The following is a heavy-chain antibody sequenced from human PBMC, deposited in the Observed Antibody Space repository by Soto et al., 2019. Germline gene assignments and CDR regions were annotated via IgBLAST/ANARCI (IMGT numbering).Heavy chain of an antibody. CDR2: IWYDGSNK. J-gene: IGHJ6*03. CDR1: GFTFSSYG. D-gene: IGHD6-6*01. Sequence: GGSLRLSCAASGFTFSSYGMHWVRQAPGKGLEWVAVIWYDGSNKYYADSVKGRFTISRDNSKNTLYLQMNSLRAEDTAVYYCARDSSARTLGFGDYYYYMDVWGKGTTVTVS. CDR3: ARDSSARTLGFGDYYYYMDV. V-gene: IGHV3-33*01.